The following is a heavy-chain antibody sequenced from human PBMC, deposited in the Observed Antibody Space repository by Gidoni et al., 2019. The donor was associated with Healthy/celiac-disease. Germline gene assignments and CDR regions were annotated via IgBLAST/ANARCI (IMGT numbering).Heavy chain of an antibody. Sequence: QVQLQQWGAGLLKPSETLSLTCAVYGGSFSGYYWSWIRQPPGKGLEWIGEINHSGSTNYNPSLKSRVTISVDTSKNQFSLKLSSVTAADTAVYYCARGKNRQFGVVVITYGGYFDYWGQGTLVTVSS. D-gene: IGHD3-22*01. CDR3: ARGKNRQFGVVVITYGGYFDY. CDR1: GGSFSGYY. J-gene: IGHJ4*02. V-gene: IGHV4-34*01. CDR2: INHSGST.